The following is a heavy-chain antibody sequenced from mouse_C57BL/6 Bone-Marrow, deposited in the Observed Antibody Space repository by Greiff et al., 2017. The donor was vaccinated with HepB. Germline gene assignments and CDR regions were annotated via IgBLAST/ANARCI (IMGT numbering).Heavy chain of an antibody. CDR3: ARRDYGRHFDV. J-gene: IGHJ1*03. CDR1: GYTFTSYG. D-gene: IGHD1-1*02. Sequence: QVHLQQSGAELARPGASVKLSCTASGYTFTSYGMSWVKQRTGQGLEWIGEIYPRSGNTYYNEKFKGKATLTADKSSSTAYMELRSLTSEDSAVYFGARRDYGRHFDVWGTGTTVTVSS. V-gene: IGHV1-81*01. CDR2: IYPRSGNT.